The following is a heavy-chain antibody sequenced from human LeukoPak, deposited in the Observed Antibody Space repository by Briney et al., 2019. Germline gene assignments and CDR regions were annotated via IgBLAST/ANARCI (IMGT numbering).Heavy chain of an antibody. CDR3: VKTPTCLGGSCYSVAFDI. CDR1: GFTFSSYG. D-gene: IGHD2-15*01. V-gene: IGHV3-33*03. J-gene: IGHJ3*02. Sequence: GGSLRLSCAASGFTFSSYGMHWVRQAPGKGLEWVAVIWYDGSNKYYADSVKGRFTISRDNAKKSLHLQMNSLRAEDTALYYCVKTPTCLGGSCYSVAFDIWGQGTMVTVSS. CDR2: IWYDGSNK.